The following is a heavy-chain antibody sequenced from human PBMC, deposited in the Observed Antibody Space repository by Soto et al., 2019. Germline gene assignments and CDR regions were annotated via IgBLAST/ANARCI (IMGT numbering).Heavy chain of an antibody. CDR2: IYHSGST. Sequence: QLQLQESGSGLVKPSQTLSLTCAVSGGSISSGGYSWSWIRQPPGKGLEWIGYIYHSGSTYYNPSLKSRVTISVDRSKNQFSLKLSSVTAADTAVYYCARAKVGYGPHPFDYWGQGTLVTVSS. CDR3: ARAKVGYGPHPFDY. V-gene: IGHV4-30-2*01. J-gene: IGHJ4*02. CDR1: GGSISSGGYS. D-gene: IGHD1-1*01.